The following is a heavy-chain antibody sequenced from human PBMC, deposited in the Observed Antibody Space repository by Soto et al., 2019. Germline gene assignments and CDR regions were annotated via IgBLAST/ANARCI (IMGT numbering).Heavy chain of an antibody. CDR1: GFTFSSYA. Sequence: GGSLRLSCAASGFTFSSYAMHWVRQAPGKGLEWVAVISYDGSNKYYADSVKGRFTISRDNSKNTLYLQMNSLRAEDTAVYYCARGSDRFDPWGQGTLVTVSS. J-gene: IGHJ5*02. CDR3: ARGSDRFDP. V-gene: IGHV3-30-3*01. CDR2: ISYDGSNK. D-gene: IGHD3-3*01.